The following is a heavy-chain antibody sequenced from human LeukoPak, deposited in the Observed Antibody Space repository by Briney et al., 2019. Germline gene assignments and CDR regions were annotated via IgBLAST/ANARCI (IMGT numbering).Heavy chain of an antibody. CDR1: GFTFDSFY. D-gene: IGHD5-12*01. Sequence: PGGSLRLSCTTSGFTFDSFYMNWVRQAPGKGLEWVAYITSSGDDIYYADSVKGRFTISRDNAKNALFLRMSSLRVEDTATYYCASDIVATSGDFWGQGTLVSVSS. J-gene: IGHJ4*02. V-gene: IGHV3-48*03. CDR2: ITSSGDDI. CDR3: ASDIVATSGDF.